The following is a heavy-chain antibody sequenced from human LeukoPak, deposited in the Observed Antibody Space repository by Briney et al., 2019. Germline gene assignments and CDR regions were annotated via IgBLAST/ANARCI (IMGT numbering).Heavy chain of an antibody. CDR2: IYYSGNT. Sequence: SETLSLTCTVSGGSISSGGYYWSWIRQHPGKGLEWIGYIYYSGNTYYNPSLKSRVTISVDTSKNQFSLKLSSVTAADTAVYYCARDPWGFSFEYWGQGTLVTVSS. CDR3: ARDPWGFSFEY. CDR1: GGSISSGGYY. D-gene: IGHD7-27*01. V-gene: IGHV4-31*03. J-gene: IGHJ4*02.